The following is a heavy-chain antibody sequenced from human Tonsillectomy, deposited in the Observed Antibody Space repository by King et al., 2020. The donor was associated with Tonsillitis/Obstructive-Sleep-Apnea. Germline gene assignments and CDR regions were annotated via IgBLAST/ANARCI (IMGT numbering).Heavy chain of an antibody. CDR2: IIPIFGTP. J-gene: IGHJ3*02. CDR3: ARDQEGESGYCSGGSCYDAFDI. Sequence: QLVQSGAEVKKPGSSVKVSCKASGGTFSSYAISWVRQAPGQGLEWMGGIIPIFGTPKYAQKFQGRVTITADESTSTAYMELSSLRSEDTAVSYRARDQEGESGYCSGGSCYDAFDIWGQGTMVTVSS. V-gene: IGHV1-69*01. D-gene: IGHD2-15*01. CDR1: GGTFSSYA.